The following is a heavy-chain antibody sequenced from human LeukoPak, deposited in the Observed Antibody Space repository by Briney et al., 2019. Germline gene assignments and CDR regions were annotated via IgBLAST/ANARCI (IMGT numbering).Heavy chain of an antibody. D-gene: IGHD1-26*01. J-gene: IGHJ4*02. CDR1: GFTFSSYW. V-gene: IGHV3-7*01. CDR2: IKQDGSEK. Sequence: GSLRLSCPASGFTFSSYWMSWVRQAPGKGLEWVANIKQDGSEKYYVDSVKGRFTISRDNAKNSLYLQMNSLRAEDTAVYYCARAAGPYSGSYAFLDYWGQGTLVTVSS. CDR3: ARAAGPYSGSYAFLDY.